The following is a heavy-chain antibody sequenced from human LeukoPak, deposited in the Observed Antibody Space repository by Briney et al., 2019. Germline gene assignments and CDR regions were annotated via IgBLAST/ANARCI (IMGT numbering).Heavy chain of an antibody. CDR2: IYPGDSDT. CDR3: ARTSSSGSRPLNYGMDV. D-gene: IGHD6-6*01. CDR1: GYSFTNYW. J-gene: IGHJ6*02. Sequence: GESLKISCKGSGYSFTNYWIGWARQMPGKDLEWMGLIYPGDSDTRYRPSFEGQVTISADKSISTAYLQWSSLKASDTAMYYCARTSSSGSRPLNYGMDVRGRGTTVTVSS. V-gene: IGHV5-51*01.